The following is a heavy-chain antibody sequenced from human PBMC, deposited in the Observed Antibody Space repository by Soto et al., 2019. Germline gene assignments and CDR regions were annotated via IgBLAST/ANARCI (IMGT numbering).Heavy chain of an antibody. V-gene: IGHV3-49*04. CDR2: IRSKAYGGTT. J-gene: IGHJ4*02. CDR3: TRLIAAGHYDY. CDR1: GFTFGDYA. Sequence: GGSLRLSCTASGFTFGDYAMSWVRQAPGKGLEWVGFIRSKAYGGTTEYAASVKGRFTISRDDSKSIAHLQMNSLKTEDTALDYCTRLIAAGHYDYWGQGTLVTVSS. D-gene: IGHD6-13*01.